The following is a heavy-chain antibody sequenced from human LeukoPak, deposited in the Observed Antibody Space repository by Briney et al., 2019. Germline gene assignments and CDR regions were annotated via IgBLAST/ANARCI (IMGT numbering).Heavy chain of an antibody. J-gene: IGHJ4*02. CDR2: ISSSSSYI. D-gene: IGHD3-9*01. CDR3: ARDEVDYDILTGYYWY. CDR1: GFTFSSYS. V-gene: IGHV3-21*01. Sequence: GGSLRLSCAASGFTFSSYSMNWVRQAPGKGLEWVSSISSSSSYIYYADSVKGRFTISRDNAKNSLYLQVNSLRAEDTAVYYCARDEVDYDILTGYYWYWGQGTLVTVSS.